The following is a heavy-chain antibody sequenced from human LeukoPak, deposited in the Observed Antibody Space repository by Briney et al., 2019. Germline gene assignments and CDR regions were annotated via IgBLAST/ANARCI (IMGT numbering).Heavy chain of an antibody. CDR1: GLTFSSYG. CDR3: ARETPSPPGSGYDP. CDR2: ISATGGTT. D-gene: IGHD6-19*01. Sequence: QTGGSLRLSCAASGLTFSSYGISWVRQAPGKGLEWVSAISATGGTTYYADSVKGHFTISRDNSKNTLYLQMNSLRAEDTAVYYCARETPSPPGSGYDPWGQGTLATVSS. V-gene: IGHV3-23*01. J-gene: IGHJ5*02.